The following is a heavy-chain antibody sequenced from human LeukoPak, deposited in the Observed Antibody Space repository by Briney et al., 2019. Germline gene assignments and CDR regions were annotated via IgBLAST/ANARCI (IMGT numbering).Heavy chain of an antibody. D-gene: IGHD2-15*01. Sequence: ASVKVSCKASGYTFTSYDINWVRQATGQGLEWMGWMNPNSGNTGYAQKFQGRVTMTRNTSISTAYMELSSLRSEDTAVYYCARGVVVVAASWFDPWGQGTLVTVSS. CDR3: ARGVVVVAASWFDP. V-gene: IGHV1-8*01. J-gene: IGHJ5*02. CDR1: GYTFTSYD. CDR2: MNPNSGNT.